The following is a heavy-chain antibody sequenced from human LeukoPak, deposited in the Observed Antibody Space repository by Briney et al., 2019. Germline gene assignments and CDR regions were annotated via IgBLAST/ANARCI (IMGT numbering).Heavy chain of an antibody. CDR2: IYYSGTT. Sequence: SETLSLTCTVSGVSISTYYWSWIRQPPGKGLEWIGYIYYSGTTNYNPSLKSRVTISIDTSKNEFSLKLTSVTAADTAVYYCSKRANYYGSGSFFEGTFDYWGQGSLVTVSS. V-gene: IGHV4-59*01. J-gene: IGHJ4*01. CDR3: SKRANYYGSGSFFEGTFDY. D-gene: IGHD3-10*01. CDR1: GVSISTYY.